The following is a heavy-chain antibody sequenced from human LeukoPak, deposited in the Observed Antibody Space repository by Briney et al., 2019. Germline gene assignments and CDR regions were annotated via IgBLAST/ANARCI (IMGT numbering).Heavy chain of an antibody. D-gene: IGHD3-10*02. J-gene: IGHJ3*02. CDR1: GGSFSGYY. CDR3: ARDVTPHARAFDI. V-gene: IGHV4-34*01. CDR2: INHSGST. Sequence: PSETLSLTCAVYGGSFSGYYWSWIRQPPGKGLEWIGEINHSGSTNYNPSLKSRVTISVDTSKNQFSLKLSSVTAADTAVYYCARDVTPHARAFDIWGQGTMVTVSS.